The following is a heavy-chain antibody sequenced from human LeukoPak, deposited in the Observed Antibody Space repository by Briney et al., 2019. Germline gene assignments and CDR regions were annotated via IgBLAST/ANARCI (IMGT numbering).Heavy chain of an antibody. CDR3: AKDYYYYDSSGYSSIGY. Sequence: GGSLRLSCAASGFTFSSYAMSWVRQAPGKGLEWVSAISGSGGSTYYADSVKGRITISRDNSKNTLYLQMNSLRAEDTAVYYCAKDYYYYDSSGYSSIGYWGQGTLVTVSS. J-gene: IGHJ4*02. D-gene: IGHD3-22*01. CDR2: ISGSGGST. CDR1: GFTFSSYA. V-gene: IGHV3-23*01.